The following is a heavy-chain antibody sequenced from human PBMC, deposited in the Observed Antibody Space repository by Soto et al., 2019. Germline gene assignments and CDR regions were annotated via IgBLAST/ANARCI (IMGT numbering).Heavy chain of an antibody. Sequence: LSLTCTVSGGSVSSGGYYWSWIRQHPGKGLEWIGYIYYSGSTYYNPSLKSRVTISVDTSKNQFSLKLSSVTAADTAVYYCARRPVTIFGPPCWFDPWGQGTLVTVSS. J-gene: IGHJ5*02. CDR1: GGSVSSGGYY. D-gene: IGHD3-3*01. CDR2: IYYSGST. CDR3: ARRPVTIFGPPCWFDP. V-gene: IGHV4-31*03.